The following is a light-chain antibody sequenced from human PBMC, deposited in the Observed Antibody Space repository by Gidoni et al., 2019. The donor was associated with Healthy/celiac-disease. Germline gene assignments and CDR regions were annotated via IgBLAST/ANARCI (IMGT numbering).Light chain of an antibody. CDR1: QSISSY. CDR2: AAS. V-gene: IGKV1-39*01. CDR3: HQSYSSPST. J-gene: IGKJ1*01. Sequence: DIQMMPSPYFLSVSLWDRVTITCRASQSISSYLHWYQQKPGKAPKLLIYAASRLHSGVPSRFSGSGSGTDFTLTISSLQPEDFATYYCHQSYSSPSTFGQXTKVEIK.